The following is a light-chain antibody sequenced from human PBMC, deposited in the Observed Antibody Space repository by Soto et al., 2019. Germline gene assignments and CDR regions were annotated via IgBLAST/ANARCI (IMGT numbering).Light chain of an antibody. CDR2: GAS. Sequence: EIVMTQSPATLSVSPGERATLSCRASQSVSSNLAWYQQKPGQVPRLLIYGASTRATGIPARFSGSGSGTEFTPTISSLQSEDFAVYYCQQYNNWPFTFGPGTKVDIK. J-gene: IGKJ3*01. CDR3: QQYNNWPFT. V-gene: IGKV3D-15*01. CDR1: QSVSSN.